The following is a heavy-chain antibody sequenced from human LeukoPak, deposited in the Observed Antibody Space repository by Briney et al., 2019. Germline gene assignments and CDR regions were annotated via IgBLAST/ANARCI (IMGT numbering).Heavy chain of an antibody. J-gene: IGHJ5*02. CDR2: INPSGGST. Sequence: ASVKVSCKASGYTFTSYYMHWVRQAPGQGLEWMGIINPSGGSTSYAQKFQGRVTMTGDTSTSTAYMELRSLRSDDTAVYYCARGYCSSTSCYAGDWFDPWGQGTLVTVSS. D-gene: IGHD2-2*01. CDR3: ARGYCSSTSCYAGDWFDP. V-gene: IGHV1-46*01. CDR1: GYTFTSYY.